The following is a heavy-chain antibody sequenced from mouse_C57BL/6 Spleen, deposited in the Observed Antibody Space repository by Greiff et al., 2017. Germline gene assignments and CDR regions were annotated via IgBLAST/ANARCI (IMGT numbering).Heavy chain of an antibody. J-gene: IGHJ3*01. Sequence: EVQRVESGGGLVQSGRSLRLSCATSGFTFSDFYMEWVRQAPGKGLEWIAASRNKANDYTTEYSASVKGRFIVSRDTSQSILYLQMNALRAEDTAIYYCARDAGGYYPFAYWGQGTLVTVSA. CDR2: SRNKANDYTT. D-gene: IGHD2-3*01. CDR3: ARDAGGYYPFAY. CDR1: GFTFSDFY. V-gene: IGHV7-1*01.